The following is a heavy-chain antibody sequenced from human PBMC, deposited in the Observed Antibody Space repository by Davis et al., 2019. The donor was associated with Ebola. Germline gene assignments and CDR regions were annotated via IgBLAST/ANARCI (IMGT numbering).Heavy chain of an antibody. Sequence: PSETLSLTCTVSGGSISSYYWSWIRQPPGKGLEWIGYIYYSGSTNYNPSLKSRVTISVDTSKNQFSLKLSSVTAADTAVYYCARHSTYYDFWSGYSHPTHYYYYYMDVWGKGTTVTVSS. V-gene: IGHV4-59*08. CDR1: GGSISSYY. CDR2: IYYSGST. D-gene: IGHD3-3*01. J-gene: IGHJ6*03. CDR3: ARHSTYYDFWSGYSHPTHYYYYYMDV.